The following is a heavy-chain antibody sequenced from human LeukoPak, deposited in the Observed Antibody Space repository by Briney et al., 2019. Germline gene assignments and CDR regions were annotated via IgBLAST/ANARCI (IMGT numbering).Heavy chain of an antibody. CDR1: GFTFSSYA. J-gene: IGHJ4*02. D-gene: IGHD6-19*01. CDR3: ARERVQWLVLGAAVFGYYDY. Sequence: HPGGSLRLSCAASGFTFSSYAMHWVRQAPGKGLEWVAVISYDGSNKYYADSVKGRFTISRDNSKNTLYLQMNSLRAEDTAVYYCARERVQWLVLGAAVFGYYDYWGQGTLVTVSS. V-gene: IGHV3-30-3*01. CDR2: ISYDGSNK.